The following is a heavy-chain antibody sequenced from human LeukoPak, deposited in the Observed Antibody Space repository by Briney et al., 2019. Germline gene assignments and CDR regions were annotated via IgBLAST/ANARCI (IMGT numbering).Heavy chain of an antibody. CDR3: ARDRGARGRGLA. V-gene: IGHV3-53*01. CDR2: IYSGGST. CDR1: GFTVTNNY. Sequence: GGSLRLSCAASGFTVTNNYMSWVRQAPGKGLEWVSVIYSGGSTYYADSVKGRFTISRDTSKNTLFLQMNSLRAEDTAVYYCARDRGARGRGLAWGQGTQVTVSS. J-gene: IGHJ5*02. D-gene: IGHD3-10*01.